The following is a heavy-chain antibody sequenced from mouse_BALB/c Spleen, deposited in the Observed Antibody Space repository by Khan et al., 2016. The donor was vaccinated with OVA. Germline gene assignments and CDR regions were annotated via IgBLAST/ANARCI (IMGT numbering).Heavy chain of an antibody. D-gene: IGHD2-14*01. Sequence: EVQLQESGPGLVKPSQSLSLTCTVTGYSITSDYAWTWIRQFPGDKLEWMGYISYSGSTSYHPSLKSRISITRDTSKNRFFLQLNSVTTEDTATYYCAVIRFYYRYSSVDYWGQGTTLTVSS. CDR3: AVIRFYYRYSSVDY. CDR1: GYSITSDYA. CDR2: ISYSGST. V-gene: IGHV3-2*02. J-gene: IGHJ2*01.